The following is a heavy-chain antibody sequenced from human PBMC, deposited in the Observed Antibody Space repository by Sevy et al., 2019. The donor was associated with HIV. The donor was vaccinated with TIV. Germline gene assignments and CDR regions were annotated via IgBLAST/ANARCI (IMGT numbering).Heavy chain of an antibody. J-gene: IGHJ4*02. CDR2: IDHSGRS. D-gene: IGHD4-17*01. V-gene: IGHV4-34*01. CDR3: ARGPKPLRSDYGDYRGVGYYFDS. CDR1: GESFSNYY. Sequence: SETLSLTCAVYGESFSNYYWSWIRLSPGKGLESIGEIDHSGRSDYNPSLKSRITMPVDTSKNHFSQKLTSVTAADTALYYCARGPKPLRSDYGDYRGVGYYFDSWGQGTLVTVSS.